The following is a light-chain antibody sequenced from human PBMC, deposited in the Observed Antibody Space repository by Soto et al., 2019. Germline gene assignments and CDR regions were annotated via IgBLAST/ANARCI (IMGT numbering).Light chain of an antibody. V-gene: IGKV3-20*01. CDR3: QQYGSSPQT. Sequence: EIVLTQSPGTLSLSPGERATLSCRASQSVSSNYLAWYQQKPGQAPRLLIQGASNRATGIPDRFSGRGSGTDFTLTISRLEPEDFAMYYCQQYGSSPQTFGGGTKVEIK. J-gene: IGKJ4*01. CDR1: QSVSSNY. CDR2: GAS.